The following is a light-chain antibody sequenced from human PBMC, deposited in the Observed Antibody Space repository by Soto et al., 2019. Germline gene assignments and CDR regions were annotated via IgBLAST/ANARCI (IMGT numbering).Light chain of an antibody. V-gene: IGLV2-14*01. J-gene: IGLJ1*01. Sequence: QSALAQPASVSGSPGQSITISCTGTSSDVGSYNYVSWYQQHPGKAPKLMIYEVSDRPSGISSRFSGSKAGNTASLTISGLLDDDEADYFCASFRSGTILVFGSGTKVTVL. CDR2: EVS. CDR1: SSDVGSYNY. CDR3: ASFRSGTILV.